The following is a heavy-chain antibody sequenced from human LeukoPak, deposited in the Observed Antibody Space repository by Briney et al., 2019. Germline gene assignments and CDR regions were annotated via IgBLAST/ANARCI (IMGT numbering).Heavy chain of an antibody. D-gene: IGHD3-22*01. CDR2: ISGSGGST. Sequence: GGSLRLSCAASGFTFSSYAMSWVRQAPGKGLEWVSAISGSGGSTYYADSVKGRFTISRDNAKNLVFLQMNSLRAEETAVYYCARAAMDYYDSSGFFDYWGQGTLVTVSS. CDR3: ARAAMDYYDSSGFFDY. V-gene: IGHV3-23*01. J-gene: IGHJ4*02. CDR1: GFTFSSYA.